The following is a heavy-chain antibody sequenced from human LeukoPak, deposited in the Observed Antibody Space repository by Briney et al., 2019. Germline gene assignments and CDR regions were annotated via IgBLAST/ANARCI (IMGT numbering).Heavy chain of an antibody. J-gene: IGHJ4*02. V-gene: IGHV3-48*01. CDR3: ARRIVGATAGGHFDY. CDR2: ISSSSSTI. Sequence: PGGSLRLSCAASGFTFSSYSMNWVRQAPGKGLEWVSYISSSSSTIYYADSVKGRFTISRDNAKNSLYLQMNSLRAEDTAVYYCARRIVGATAGGHFDYWGQGTLVTVSS. D-gene: IGHD1-26*01. CDR1: GFTFSSYS.